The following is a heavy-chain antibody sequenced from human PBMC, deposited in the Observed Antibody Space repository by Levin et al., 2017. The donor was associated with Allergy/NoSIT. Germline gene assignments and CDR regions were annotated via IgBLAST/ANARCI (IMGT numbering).Heavy chain of an antibody. CDR2: IIPIFGTA. V-gene: IGHV1-69*01. CDR1: GGTFSSYA. J-gene: IGHJ6*02. CDR3: ASPNYPRPRDYYYYGMDV. Sequence: KISCKASGGTFSSYAISWVRQAPGQGLEWMGGIIPIFGTANYAQKFQGRVTITADESTSTAYMELSSLRSEDTAVYYCASPNYPRPRDYYYYGMDVWGQGTTVTVSS. D-gene: IGHD1-7*01.